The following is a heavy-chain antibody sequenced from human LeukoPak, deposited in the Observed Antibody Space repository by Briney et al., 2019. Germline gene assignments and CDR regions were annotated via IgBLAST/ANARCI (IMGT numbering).Heavy chain of an antibody. Sequence: GGSLRLSCAGSGFTFSSYGIHWVRQAPGKGLEWVAVIWYDGSNKYYADSVKGRFTISRDNSKNTLYLQMNSLRAEDTAVYYCARDRLPGIAAARGWFDPWGQGTLVTVSS. CDR1: GFTFSSYG. D-gene: IGHD6-13*01. CDR2: IWYDGSNK. V-gene: IGHV3-33*01. CDR3: ARDRLPGIAAARGWFDP. J-gene: IGHJ5*02.